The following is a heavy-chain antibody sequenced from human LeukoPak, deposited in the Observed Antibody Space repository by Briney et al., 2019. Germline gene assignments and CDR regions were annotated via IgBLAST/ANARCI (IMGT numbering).Heavy chain of an antibody. D-gene: IGHD5-18*01. J-gene: IGHJ6*03. CDR3: ATRGYSYGRYYMDV. Sequence: SVKVSCKASGATFSSYAISWVRQAPGQGLEWMGGIIPFFGTANYAQKFQGRVTITTDESTSTAYMELSSLRSEDTAVYYCATRGYSYGRYYMDVWGKGTTVTVSS. CDR2: IIPFFGTA. V-gene: IGHV1-69*05. CDR1: GATFSSYA.